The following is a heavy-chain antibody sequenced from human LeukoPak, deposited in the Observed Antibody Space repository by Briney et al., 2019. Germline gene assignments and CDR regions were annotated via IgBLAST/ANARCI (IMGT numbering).Heavy chain of an antibody. Sequence: GGSLRLSCAASGFTFSSYWMIWVRQAPGKGLEWVANIRQDGSEKYYVASVRGRFTISRDNAKNSLYLQMNSLRREDTAVYYCARLADYDSSGYFDYWGQGTLATVSS. V-gene: IGHV3-7*01. J-gene: IGHJ4*02. CDR3: ARLADYDSSGYFDY. D-gene: IGHD3-22*01. CDR2: IRQDGSEK. CDR1: GFTFSSYW.